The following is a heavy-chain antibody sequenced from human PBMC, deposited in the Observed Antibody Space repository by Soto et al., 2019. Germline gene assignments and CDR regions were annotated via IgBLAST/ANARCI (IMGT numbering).Heavy chain of an antibody. CDR1: GFTFSSYG. J-gene: IGHJ6*02. CDR3: AKDRDWNPYYYYGMDV. Sequence: GGSLRLSCAASGFTFSSYGMHWVRQAPGKGLEWVAVISYDGSNKYYADSVKGRFTISRDNSKNTLYLQMNSLRAEDTAVYYCAKDRDWNPYYYYGMDVWGQGTTVTVS. D-gene: IGHD1-1*01. V-gene: IGHV3-30*18. CDR2: ISYDGSNK.